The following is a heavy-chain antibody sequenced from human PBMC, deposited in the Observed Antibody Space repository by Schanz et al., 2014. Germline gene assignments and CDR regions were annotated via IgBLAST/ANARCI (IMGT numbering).Heavy chain of an antibody. CDR3: VRDILHRVYDSGSP. J-gene: IGHJ5*02. Sequence: EVQLVESGGGLVQPGGSLRLSCAASGFTFSSYSMNWVRQAPGKGLEWVSYISSASSTINYADSVKGRFTISRDNAKNSLFLHMNSLRAEDTAVYYCVRDILHRVYDSGSPWGQGTLVTVSS. D-gene: IGHD3-10*01. V-gene: IGHV3-48*04. CDR1: GFTFSSYS. CDR2: ISSASSTI.